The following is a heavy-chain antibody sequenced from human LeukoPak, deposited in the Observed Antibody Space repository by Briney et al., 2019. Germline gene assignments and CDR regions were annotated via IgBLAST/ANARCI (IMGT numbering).Heavy chain of an antibody. CDR1: GFTVSSNY. Sequence: GGSLRLSCAASGFTVSSNYMSWVRQAPGKGLEWVSVIYSGGSTYYADSVKGRFTISRDNSKNTLYLQMNSLRAEDRAVYYCARGDSSGYGPDHWGQGTLVTVSS. D-gene: IGHD3-22*01. CDR2: IYSGGST. V-gene: IGHV3-66*01. J-gene: IGHJ5*02. CDR3: ARGDSSGYGPDH.